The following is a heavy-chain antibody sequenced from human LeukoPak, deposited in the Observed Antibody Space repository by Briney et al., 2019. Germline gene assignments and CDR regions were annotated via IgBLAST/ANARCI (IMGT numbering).Heavy chain of an antibody. D-gene: IGHD6-13*01. V-gene: IGHV3-48*03. J-gene: IGHJ6*02. CDR3: ARDLIQDSSSWFPNYYYYGMDV. CDR2: ISSSGSTI. CDR1: GFTFSSYE. Sequence: PGGSLRLSCAASGFTFSSYEMNSVRQAPGQGLEWVSYISSSGSTIYYADSVKGRFTTSRDNAKNSLYLQMNSLRAEDTAVYYCARDLIQDSSSWFPNYYYYGMDVWGQGTTVTVSS.